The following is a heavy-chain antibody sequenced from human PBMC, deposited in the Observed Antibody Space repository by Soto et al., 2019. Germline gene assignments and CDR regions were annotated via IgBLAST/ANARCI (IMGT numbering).Heavy chain of an antibody. V-gene: IGHV4-30-2*01. J-gene: IGHJ4*02. Sequence: QLQLQESGSGLVKPSQTLSLTCAVSGGSISSGGYSWSWIRQPPGKVLEWIGYIYHSGSTYYIPSLKSRVTISVDRCKNQFALKLSSVTAADTAVYYCARASTTVTTLDYWGQGTLVTVSS. CDR3: ARASTTVTTLDY. CDR1: GGSISSGGYS. CDR2: IYHSGST. D-gene: IGHD4-17*01.